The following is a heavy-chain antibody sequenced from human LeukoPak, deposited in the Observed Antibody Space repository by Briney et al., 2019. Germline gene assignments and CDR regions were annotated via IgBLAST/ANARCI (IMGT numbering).Heavy chain of an antibody. Sequence: GGSLRLSCAASGFTFSSYAMSWVRQAPGKGLEWVSATSGSGGSTYYADSVKGRFTISRGNSKNTLYLQMNSLRAEDTAVYYCAKVLDYDILTGLAWGQGTLVTVSS. J-gene: IGHJ4*02. D-gene: IGHD3-9*01. V-gene: IGHV3-23*01. CDR2: TSGSGGST. CDR3: AKVLDYDILTGLA. CDR1: GFTFSSYA.